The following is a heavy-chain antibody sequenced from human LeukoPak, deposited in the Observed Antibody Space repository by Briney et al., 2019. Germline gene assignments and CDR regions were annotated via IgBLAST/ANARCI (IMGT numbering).Heavy chain of an antibody. J-gene: IGHJ5*02. CDR3: ARVRGIMLSSWFDP. D-gene: IGHD2-8*01. Sequence: GASVKVSCKVSGYTLTELSMHWVRQAPGKGLEWMEGFDPEDGETIYAQKFQGRVTITADESTSTAYMELSSLRSEDTAVYYCARVRGIMLSSWFDPWGQGTLVTVSS. CDR2: FDPEDGET. CDR1: GYTLTELS. V-gene: IGHV1-24*01.